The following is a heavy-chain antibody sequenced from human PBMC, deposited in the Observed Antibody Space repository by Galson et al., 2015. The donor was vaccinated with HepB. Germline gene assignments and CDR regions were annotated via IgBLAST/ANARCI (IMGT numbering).Heavy chain of an antibody. CDR2: ISSNSGNI. V-gene: IGHV3-9*01. J-gene: IGHJ4*02. CDR3: AKEGRSPL. CDR1: GFTFDDYA. Sequence: SLRLSCAASGFTFDDYAMHWVRQAPGKGLEWVSTISSNSGNIDYADSVKGRFTISRDNAKNFLYLQMNSLRAEDTAFYYCAKEGRSPLWGQGTLVTVSS.